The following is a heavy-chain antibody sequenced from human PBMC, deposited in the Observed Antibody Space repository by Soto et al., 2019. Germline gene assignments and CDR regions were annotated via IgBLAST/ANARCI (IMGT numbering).Heavy chain of an antibody. CDR2: INHSGST. D-gene: IGHD5-18*01. CDR3: ARGSIGNTAMVNYYCYGMDF. CDR1: GGSFSGYY. V-gene: IGHV4-34*01. J-gene: IGHJ6*04. Sequence: SETLSLTCAVYGGSFSGYYWSWTRQSPGKGMEWIGEINHSGSTNYNPSLKSRVTISVDTSKNQFSLKLSSVTAADTAVYYFARGSIGNTAMVNYYCYGMDFWGKGTTVTVSS.